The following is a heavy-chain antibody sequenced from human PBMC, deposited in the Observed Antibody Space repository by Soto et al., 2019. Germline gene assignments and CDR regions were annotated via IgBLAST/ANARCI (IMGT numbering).Heavy chain of an antibody. V-gene: IGHV4-4*07. D-gene: IGHD3-3*01. CDR2: IYARGST. CDR1: GGSMRSYY. CDR3: AGIGEEIYYGMDV. Sequence: QVQLQESGPGLVKPSETLSLTCTVSGGSMRSYYWNWIRQPAGEGLEWIGRIYARGSTKYNPSLESRVTMFVDVSQNQFSPRLTSVTAADTAVYYCAGIGEEIYYGMDVWGQGTTVTVSS. J-gene: IGHJ6*02.